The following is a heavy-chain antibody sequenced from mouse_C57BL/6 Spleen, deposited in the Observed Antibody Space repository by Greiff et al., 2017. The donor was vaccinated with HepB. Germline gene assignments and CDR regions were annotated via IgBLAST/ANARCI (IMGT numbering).Heavy chain of an antibody. CDR1: GYTFTSYG. V-gene: IGHV1-81*01. CDR2: IYPRSGNT. Sequence: QVHVKQSGAELARPGASVKLSCKASGYTFTSYGISWVKQSTGQGLEWIGEIYPRSGNTYYNEKFKGKATLTADKSSSTAYMELRSLTSEDSAVYFCARGAPFAYWGQGTLVTVSA. CDR3: ARGAPFAY. J-gene: IGHJ3*01.